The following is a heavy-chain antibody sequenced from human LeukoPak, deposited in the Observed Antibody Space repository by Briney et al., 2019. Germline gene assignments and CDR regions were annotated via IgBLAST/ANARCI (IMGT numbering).Heavy chain of an antibody. Sequence: SETLSPTCTVSGGSISSGSYYWSWIRQPAGKGLEWIGRIYTSGSTNYNPSLKSRVTISVDTSKNQFSLKLSSVTAADTAVYYCARFVWFGEYYFDYWGQGTLVTVSS. CDR2: IYTSGST. V-gene: IGHV4-61*02. J-gene: IGHJ4*02. D-gene: IGHD3-10*01. CDR1: GGSISSGSYY. CDR3: ARFVWFGEYYFDY.